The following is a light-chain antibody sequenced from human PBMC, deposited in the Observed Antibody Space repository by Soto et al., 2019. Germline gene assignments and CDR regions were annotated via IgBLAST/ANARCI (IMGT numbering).Light chain of an antibody. J-gene: IGKJ4*01. V-gene: IGKV3-20*01. CDR1: QSVSSSY. Sequence: EIVLTQSPGALSSSPGERATLSCRASQSVSSSYLAWYQQKPGQAPRLLIYGASSRATGIPDRFSGSGSGTDFTLTISRLEPEDFAVYYCQQYGSSPPNFGGGTKVDIK. CDR2: GAS. CDR3: QQYGSSPPN.